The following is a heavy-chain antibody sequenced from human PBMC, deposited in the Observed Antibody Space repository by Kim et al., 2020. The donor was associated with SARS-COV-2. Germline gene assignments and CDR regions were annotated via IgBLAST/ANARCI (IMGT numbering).Heavy chain of an antibody. Sequence: SETLSLTCAVYGGSFSGYYWSWIRQPPGKGLEWIGEINHSGSTNYNPSLKSRVTISVDTSKNQFSLKLSSVTAADTAVYYCARASYYYYGMDVWGQGTTVTVSS. CDR1: GGSFSGYY. J-gene: IGHJ6*02. CDR2: INHSGST. CDR3: ARASYYYYGMDV. V-gene: IGHV4-34*01.